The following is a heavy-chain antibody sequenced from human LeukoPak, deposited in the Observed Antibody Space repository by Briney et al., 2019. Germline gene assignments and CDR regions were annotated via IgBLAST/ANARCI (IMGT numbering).Heavy chain of an antibody. CDR1: GFNFSSYS. J-gene: IGHJ4*02. CDR2: ISSSSSYT. CDR3: ARERPPSRYGSGSRCDY. V-gene: IGHV3-21*01. Sequence: GGSLRLSCAASGFNFSSYSMNWVRQAPGKGLKWVSSISSSSSYTYYADSVKGRFTISRDNAKNSLYLQMNSLRAEDTAVYYCARERPPSRYGSGSRCDYWGQGTLVTVSS. D-gene: IGHD3-10*01.